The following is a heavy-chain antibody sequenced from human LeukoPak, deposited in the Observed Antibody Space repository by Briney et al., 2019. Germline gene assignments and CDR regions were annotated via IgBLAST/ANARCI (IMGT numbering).Heavy chain of an antibody. CDR2: IYYSGST. V-gene: IGHV4-59*12. D-gene: IGHD6-13*01. J-gene: IGHJ4*02. Sequence: ASETLSLTCAVYGGSFSGYYWSWIRQPPGKGLEWIGHIYYSGSTNYNPSLKSRVTILVDASKNHFSLKVSSVTAADTAVYYCARGRIAAAARGYFDYWGQGTLVTVSS. CDR3: ARGRIAAAARGYFDY. CDR1: GGSFSGYY.